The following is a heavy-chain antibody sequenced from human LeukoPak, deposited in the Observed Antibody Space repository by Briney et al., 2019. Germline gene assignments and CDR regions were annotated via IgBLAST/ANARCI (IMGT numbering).Heavy chain of an antibody. CDR1: GFTFSNAW. J-gene: IGHJ6*03. D-gene: IGHD3-9*01. CDR2: IKSKTDGGTT. V-gene: IGHV3-15*01. Sequence: GGSLRLSCAASGFTFSNAWMSWVRQAPGKGLEWVGRIKSKTDGGTTDYAAPVKGRFTISRDDSKNTLYLQMNSLKTEDTAVYYCTTADWLSHYYYYMDVWGKGTTVTVSS. CDR3: TTADWLSHYYYYMDV.